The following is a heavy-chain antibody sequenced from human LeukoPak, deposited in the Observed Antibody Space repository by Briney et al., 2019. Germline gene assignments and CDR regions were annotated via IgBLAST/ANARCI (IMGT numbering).Heavy chain of an antibody. Sequence: SETLSLTCTVSGGSISSGGYYWSWIRQHPGKGLEWIGYIYYSGSTYYNPSLKSRVTISVDTSKNQFSLKLSSVTAADTAVYYCARTVKSGYGTAFAYWGQGTLVTVSS. CDR3: ARTVKSGYGTAFAY. V-gene: IGHV4-31*03. J-gene: IGHJ4*02. CDR2: IYYSGST. CDR1: GGSISSGGYY. D-gene: IGHD3-22*01.